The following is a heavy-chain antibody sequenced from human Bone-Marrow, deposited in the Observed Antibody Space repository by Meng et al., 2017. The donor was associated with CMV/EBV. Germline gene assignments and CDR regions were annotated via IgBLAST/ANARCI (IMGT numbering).Heavy chain of an antibody. D-gene: IGHD6-6*01. CDR2: IRYDGSNK. J-gene: IGHJ4*02. CDR3: ASKRIAARGFDY. Sequence: GESLKISCAASGFTFSSYGMHWVRQAPGKGLEWVAFIRYDGSNKYYADSVKGRFTISRDNSKNTLYLQMNSLRAEDTAVYYCASKRIAARGFDYWGQGTLVTVSS. CDR1: GFTFSSYG. V-gene: IGHV3-30*02.